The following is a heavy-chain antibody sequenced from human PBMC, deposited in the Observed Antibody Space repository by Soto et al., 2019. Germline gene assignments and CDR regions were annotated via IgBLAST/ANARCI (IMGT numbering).Heavy chain of an antibody. CDR1: GFTFNDYY. CDR3: AREGWYRPTRMDV. J-gene: IGHJ6*02. CDR2: ISDSGSTI. D-gene: IGHD6-19*01. V-gene: IGHV3-11*01. Sequence: GGSLRLSCAASGFTFNDYYMSWIRQAPGKGLEWLSHISDSGSTIKYADSVKGRFTISRDNAKKSLYLHMNSLRADDTAVYYCAREGWYRPTRMDVWGQGTTVTVSS.